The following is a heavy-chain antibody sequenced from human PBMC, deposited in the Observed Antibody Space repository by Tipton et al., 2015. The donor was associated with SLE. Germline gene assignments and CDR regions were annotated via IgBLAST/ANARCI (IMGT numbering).Heavy chain of an antibody. J-gene: IGHJ4*02. Sequence: TLSLTCTVSGGSMSSYYWSWIRQPPGKGLEWIGYVYYSGSTDYNPSLKSRVTISVDTSKNQFSLKLSSVTAADTAVYYCARDMHGTTMVHYFDYWGQGTLVTVSS. CDR1: GGSMSSYY. V-gene: IGHV4-59*01. CDR3: ARDMHGTTMVHYFDY. D-gene: IGHD5-18*01. CDR2: VYYSGST.